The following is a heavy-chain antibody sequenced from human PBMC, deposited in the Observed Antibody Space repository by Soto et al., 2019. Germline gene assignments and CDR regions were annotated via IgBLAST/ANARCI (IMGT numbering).Heavy chain of an antibody. CDR1: GYTFTNYY. CDR3: ARERVDCSGGNCWRSVEDT. CDR2: IHPSGGGT. Sequence: QVQLVQSGAEVKKPGASVKVSCKASGYTFTNYYMHWVRQAPGQGLEWMGIIHPSGGGTSYAQKFQDRLTMTRDTSTSTVYIELSSLRSEDTSVYYCARERVDCSGGNCWRSVEDTWGQGTLVTVSS. V-gene: IGHV1-46*01. D-gene: IGHD2-15*01. J-gene: IGHJ5*02.